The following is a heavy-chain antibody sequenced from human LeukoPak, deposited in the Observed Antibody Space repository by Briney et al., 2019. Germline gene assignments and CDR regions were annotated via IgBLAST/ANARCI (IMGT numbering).Heavy chain of an antibody. D-gene: IGHD3-10*01. CDR3: AKVDGSGSYRYY. CDR1: GFTFSSYG. J-gene: IGHJ4*02. CDR2: ISGSGGST. V-gene: IGHV3-23*01. Sequence: GGSLRLSCAASGFTFSSYGMSWVRQAPGKGLEWVSAISGSGGSTYYADSVKGRFTISRDNSKNTLYLQMNSLRAEDTAVYYCAKVDGSGSYRYYWDQGTLVTVSS.